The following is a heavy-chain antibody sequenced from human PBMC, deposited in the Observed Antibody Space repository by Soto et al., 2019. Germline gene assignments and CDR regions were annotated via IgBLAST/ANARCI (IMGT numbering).Heavy chain of an antibody. V-gene: IGHV4-4*07. D-gene: IGHD6-13*01. CDR3: ARGAAAGVDYGMDV. CDR2: IYTSGGT. J-gene: IGHJ6*02. Sequence: QVRLQESGPGLVKPWETLSLICSVSGGSMTGYYWNWIRQPAGKGLEWIGRIYTSGGTNYNPSLTSRVTMSRDTSKKQFSLKLDSVTAADTAVYFCARGAAAGVDYGMDVWGQGTTVTVSS. CDR1: GGSMTGYY.